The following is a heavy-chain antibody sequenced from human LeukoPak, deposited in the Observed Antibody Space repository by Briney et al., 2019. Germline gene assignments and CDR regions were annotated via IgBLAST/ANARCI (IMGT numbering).Heavy chain of an antibody. CDR3: ARQRCGSTSCYLFDY. CDR1: GYSFNNNW. V-gene: IGHV5-51*01. Sequence: GESLKISCQGSGYSFNNNWIGWVRQMPGKGLEWMGIIYPGDSETRYSPSFQGQVTISTDKSINTAYLQWSSLKASDTAMYYCARQRCGSTSCYLFDYWGQGTLVTVSS. D-gene: IGHD2-2*01. J-gene: IGHJ4*02. CDR2: IYPGDSET.